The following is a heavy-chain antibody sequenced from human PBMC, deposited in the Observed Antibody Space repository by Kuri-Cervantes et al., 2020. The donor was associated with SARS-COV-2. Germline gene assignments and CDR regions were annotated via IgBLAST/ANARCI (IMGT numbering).Heavy chain of an antibody. CDR3: ARGPITMVRGVSPDNYYYYYMDV. CDR2: IIPIFGTA. J-gene: IGHJ6*03. V-gene: IGHV1-69*06. Sequence: SVKVSCKASGYTFTSYGISWVRQAPGQGLEWMGGIIPIFGTANYAQKFQGRVTITADKSTSTAYMELSSLRSEDTAVYYCARGPITMVRGVSPDNYYYYYMDVWGKGTTVTVSS. D-gene: IGHD3-10*01. CDR1: GYTFTSYG.